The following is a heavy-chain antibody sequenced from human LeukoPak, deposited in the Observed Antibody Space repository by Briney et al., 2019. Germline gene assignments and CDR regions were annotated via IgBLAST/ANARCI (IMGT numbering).Heavy chain of an antibody. Sequence: PSETLSLTCTVSGGSISSGGYYWSWIRQPAGKGLEWIGRIYTSGSTNYNPSLKSRVTMSVDTSKNQFSLKLSSVTAADTAVYYCARDPGLTMGSPFDYWGQGTLVTVSS. CDR2: IYTSGST. D-gene: IGHD3-10*01. CDR1: GGSISSGGYY. J-gene: IGHJ4*02. V-gene: IGHV4-61*02. CDR3: ARDPGLTMGSPFDY.